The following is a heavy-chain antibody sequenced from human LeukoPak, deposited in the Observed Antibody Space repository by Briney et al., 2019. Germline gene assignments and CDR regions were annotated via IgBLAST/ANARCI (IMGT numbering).Heavy chain of an antibody. V-gene: IGHV3-48*01. CDR1: GFTFSSYE. D-gene: IGHD2-2*02. CDR3: ARDPGYCSSTSCHREDPFDY. J-gene: IGHJ4*02. CDR2: ISSSSSTI. Sequence: DPGGSLRLSCAASGFTFSSYEMTWVRQAPGKGLEWVSYISSSSSTIYYADSVKGRFTISRDNAKNSLYLQMNSLRAEDSAVYYCARDPGYCSSTSCHREDPFDYWGQGTLVTVSS.